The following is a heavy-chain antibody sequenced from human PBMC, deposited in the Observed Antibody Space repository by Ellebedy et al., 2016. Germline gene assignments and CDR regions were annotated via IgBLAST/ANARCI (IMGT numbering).Heavy chain of an antibody. CDR2: ISYDGSNK. V-gene: IGHV3-30-3*01. CDR1: GFTFSSYA. CDR3: ANSGYGGY. D-gene: IGHD5-12*01. J-gene: IGHJ4*02. Sequence: GGSLRLSXAASGFTFSSYAMHWVRQAPGKGLEWVAVISYDGSNKYYADSVKGRFTISRDNSKNTLYLQMNSLRAEDTAVYYCANSGYGGYWGQGTLVTVSS.